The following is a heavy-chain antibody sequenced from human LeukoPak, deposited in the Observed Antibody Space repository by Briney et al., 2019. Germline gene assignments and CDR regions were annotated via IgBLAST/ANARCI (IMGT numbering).Heavy chain of an antibody. D-gene: IGHD2-2*01. CDR1: GFTVSSNY. J-gene: IGHJ4*02. CDR2: IYSGGST. V-gene: IGHV3-53*01. Sequence: GGSLRLSCAASGFTVSSNYMSWVRQAPGKGLEWVSVIYSGGSTYYADSVKGRFTISRDNSKNTLYLQMNSLRAEDTAVYYCAKSSHYPYCSSTSCYSDPDYWGQGTLVTVSS. CDR3: AKSSHYPYCSSTSCYSDPDY.